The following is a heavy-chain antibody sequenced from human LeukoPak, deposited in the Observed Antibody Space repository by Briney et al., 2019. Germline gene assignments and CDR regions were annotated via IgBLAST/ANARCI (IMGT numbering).Heavy chain of an antibody. CDR1: GGTFSSYA. V-gene: IGHV1-69*04. CDR2: IIPILGIA. Sequence: ASVKVSCKASGGTFSSYAISWVRQAPGQGLEWMGRIIPILGIANYAQKFQGRVTITADKSTSTAYMELSSLRSEDTAVYYCARQGRPVSHYYDSSGYYPDYWGQGTLVTVSS. CDR3: ARQGRPVSHYYDSSGYYPDY. D-gene: IGHD3-22*01. J-gene: IGHJ4*02.